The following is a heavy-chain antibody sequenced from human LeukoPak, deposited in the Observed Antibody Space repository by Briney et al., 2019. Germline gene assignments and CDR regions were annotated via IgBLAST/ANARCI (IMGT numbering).Heavy chain of an antibody. CDR1: GGSISNYY. V-gene: IGHV4-4*09. D-gene: IGHD6-6*01. CDR3: ARHYGSSSSFDY. J-gene: IGHJ4*02. Sequence: PSETLSLTCTVSGGSISNYYWSWIRQPPGKGLEWIGYIYPSGSTNYNPSLKSRVTISVDTSKNQFSLKLSSVTAADTAVYYCARHYGSSSSFDYWGQGTLVTVSS. CDR2: IYPSGST.